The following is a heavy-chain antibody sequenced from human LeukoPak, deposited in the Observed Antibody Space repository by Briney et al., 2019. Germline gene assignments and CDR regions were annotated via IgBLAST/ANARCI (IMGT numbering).Heavy chain of an antibody. CDR2: IYYSGST. D-gene: IGHD3-22*01. CDR3: ARALYDSSGYYFDY. V-gene: IGHV4-59*01. Sequence: PSETLSLTCTVSGGSISSYYWSWIRQPPGKGLEWIGYIYYSGSTNYTPSLKSRVTISVDTSKNQFSLKLSSVTAANTAVYYCARALYDSSGYYFDYWGQGTLVTVSS. CDR1: GGSISSYY. J-gene: IGHJ4*02.